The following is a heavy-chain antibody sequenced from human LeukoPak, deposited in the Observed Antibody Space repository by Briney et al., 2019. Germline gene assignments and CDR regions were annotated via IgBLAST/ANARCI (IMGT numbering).Heavy chain of an antibody. CDR1: GGSISSTTSY. CDR3: ARRSGNNWFYYYYGMDV. Sequence: SETLSLTCTVSGGSISSTTSYWGWIRQPPGKGLEWIGTIYYNGSTYYNPSLKTLLTISVDTSKNQFSLKLTSVTAADTAVYYCARRSGNNWFYYYYGMDVWGRGTTVTVSS. V-gene: IGHV4-39*01. CDR2: IYYNGST. D-gene: IGHD1-1*01. J-gene: IGHJ6*02.